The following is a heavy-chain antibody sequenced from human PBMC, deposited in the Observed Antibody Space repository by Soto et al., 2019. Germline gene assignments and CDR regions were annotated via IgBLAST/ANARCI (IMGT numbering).Heavy chain of an antibody. CDR2: ISTTSDTT. Sequence: QVQLMQSGGGLVKPGGSLRISWAASGSMFSDYYMTWIRLTPVKGLEWVAYISTTSDTTYVDSVRGRFTIYRDNARNSLYLQMNSLRAEDSAVYFCARGHYTMDVWGQGTTVTVS. CDR3: ARGHYTMDV. V-gene: IGHV3-11*03. CDR1: GSMFSDYY. J-gene: IGHJ6*02.